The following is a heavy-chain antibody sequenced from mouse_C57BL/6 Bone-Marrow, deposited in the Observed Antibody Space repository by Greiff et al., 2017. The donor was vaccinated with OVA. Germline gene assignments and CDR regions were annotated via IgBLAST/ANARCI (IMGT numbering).Heavy chain of an antibody. J-gene: IGHJ2*01. D-gene: IGHD1-1*01. Sequence: VHVKQSVAELVRPGASVKLSCTASGFNIKNTYMHWVKQRPEQGLEWIGRIDPANGNTKYAPKFQGKATITADTSSNTAYLQLSSLTSEDTAIYYCAPYYYGSSYVYYFDYWGQGTTLTVSS. CDR1: GFNIKNTY. CDR3: APYYYGSSYVYYFDY. CDR2: IDPANGNT. V-gene: IGHV14-3*01.